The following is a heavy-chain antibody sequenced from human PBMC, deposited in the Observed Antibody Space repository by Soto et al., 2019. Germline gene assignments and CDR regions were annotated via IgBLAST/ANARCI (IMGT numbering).Heavy chain of an antibody. J-gene: IGHJ6*02. V-gene: IGHV3-30-3*01. CDR3: ARSIAAAGMGPHYYYYGMDV. CDR2: ISYDGSNK. CDR1: GFTFSSYA. D-gene: IGHD6-13*01. Sequence: GGSLRLSCAASGFTFSSYAMHWVRQAPGKGLEWVAVISYDGSNKYYADSVKGRFTISRDNSKNTLYLQMNSLRAEDTAVYYCARSIAAAGMGPHYYYYGMDVWGQGTTVTVSS.